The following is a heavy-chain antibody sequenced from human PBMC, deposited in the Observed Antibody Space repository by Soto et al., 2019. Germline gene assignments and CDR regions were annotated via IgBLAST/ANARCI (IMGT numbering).Heavy chain of an antibody. CDR3: ARDVVVVPAAAVDLGAFDI. D-gene: IGHD2-2*01. Sequence: PGGSLRLSCAASGFTVSSNYMSWVRQAPGKGLEWVSVIYSGGSTYYADSVKGRFTISRDNSKNTLYLQMNSLRAEDTAVYYCARDVVVVPAAAVDLGAFDIWGQGTMVTVSS. CDR2: IYSGGST. V-gene: IGHV3-66*01. CDR1: GFTVSSNY. J-gene: IGHJ3*02.